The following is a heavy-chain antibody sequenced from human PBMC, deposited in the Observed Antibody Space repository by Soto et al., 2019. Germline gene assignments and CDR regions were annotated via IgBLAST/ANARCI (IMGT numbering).Heavy chain of an antibody. CDR3: ARDGGSHTAVAGTQYSGMDV. CDR1: GFSVSGNS. V-gene: IGHV3-53*01. J-gene: IGHJ6*02. Sequence: EVQLVASGGDLIQPGGSLRLSCGVSGFSVSGNSLSWVRQAPGKGLEWVSYMYLDGSTYYADSVRGRFTLSRDNSTNTLYLQMNNLRGEDTAVYYCARDGGSHTAVAGTQYSGMDVWGQCTTVTVSS. D-gene: IGHD6-19*01. CDR2: MYLDGST.